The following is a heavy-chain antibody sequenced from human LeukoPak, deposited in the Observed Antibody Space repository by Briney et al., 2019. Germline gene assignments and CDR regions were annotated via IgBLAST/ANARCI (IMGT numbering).Heavy chain of an antibody. Sequence: PSETLSLTCAVYGGSFSGYYWSWIRQPPGKGLEWIGEINHSGSTNYNPSLKSRVTISVDTSKNQFSLKLSSVTAADTAVYYCARKNRFMRYYGSGHFDYWGQGTLVTVSS. D-gene: IGHD3-10*01. CDR3: ARKNRFMRYYGSGHFDY. V-gene: IGHV4-34*01. CDR1: GGSFSGYY. CDR2: INHSGST. J-gene: IGHJ4*02.